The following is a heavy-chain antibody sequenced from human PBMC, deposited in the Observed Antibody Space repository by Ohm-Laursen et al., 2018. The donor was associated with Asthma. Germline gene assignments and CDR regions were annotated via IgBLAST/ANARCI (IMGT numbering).Heavy chain of an antibody. J-gene: IGHJ5*02. Sequence: SDTLSLTCAVYGGSFSGYYWSWIRQPPGKGLEWIGEINHSGSTNYNPSLKSRVSISLDRSKNQFSLEVTSVTAADTAVYYCARGGPQGVPGSNRFDPWGQGTLVTVSS. CDR2: INHSGST. CDR3: ARGGPQGVPGSNRFDP. D-gene: IGHD3-10*01. CDR1: GGSFSGYY. V-gene: IGHV4-34*01.